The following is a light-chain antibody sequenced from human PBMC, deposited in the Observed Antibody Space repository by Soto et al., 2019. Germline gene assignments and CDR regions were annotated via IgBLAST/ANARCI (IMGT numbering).Light chain of an antibody. CDR2: DAS. CDR3: QHRGA. V-gene: IGKV3-11*01. Sequence: EIVLTQSPATLSLSPGERATLSCRASQRARTYLAWYQQKPDQAPRLLIYDASNRTTGIPARFSGSGSGTDFTLTIRSLEPEDFAVYYCQHRGAFGQGAKVDIK. J-gene: IGKJ1*01. CDR1: QRARTY.